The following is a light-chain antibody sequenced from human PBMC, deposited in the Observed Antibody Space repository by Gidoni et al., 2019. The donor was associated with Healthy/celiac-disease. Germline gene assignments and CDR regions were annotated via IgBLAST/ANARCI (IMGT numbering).Light chain of an antibody. Sequence: EIVLTQSPATLSLSPGDRATFSSRASQSVSSYLAWYQQKPGQAPRLLIYDASNRDTGIPARFSGSGSGTDVTLTISSLEPEDFAVYYCQQRSNWPLTFGPGTKVDIK. CDR3: QQRSNWPLT. V-gene: IGKV3-11*01. CDR1: QSVSSY. CDR2: DAS. J-gene: IGKJ3*01.